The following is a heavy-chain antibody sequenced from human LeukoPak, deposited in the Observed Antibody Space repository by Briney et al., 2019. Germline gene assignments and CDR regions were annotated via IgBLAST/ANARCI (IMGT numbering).Heavy chain of an antibody. CDR2: ISWNSGSI. D-gene: IGHD5-18*01. J-gene: IGHJ4*02. V-gene: IGHV3-9*01. Sequence: GGSLRLSCAASGFTFDDYAMHWVRQAPGKGLEWVSGISWNSGSIGYADSVKGRFTISRDNAKNSLYLQMNSLRAEDTAVYYCATQSGYRFDYWGQGTLVTVSS. CDR1: GFTFDDYA. CDR3: ATQSGYRFDY.